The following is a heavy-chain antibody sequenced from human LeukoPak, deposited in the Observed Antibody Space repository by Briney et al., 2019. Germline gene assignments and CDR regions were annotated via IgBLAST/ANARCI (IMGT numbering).Heavy chain of an antibody. D-gene: IGHD2-15*01. Sequence: ASVKVSCKASGGTFSSYAISWVRQAPGQGLEWMGRIIPILGIANYAQKFQGRVTITADKSTSTAYMELSSLRSEDTAVYYCASLYCSGGSCFNYYYYYGMDVRGQGTTVTVSS. CDR3: ASLYCSGGSCFNYYYYYGMDV. V-gene: IGHV1-69*04. J-gene: IGHJ6*02. CDR1: GGTFSSYA. CDR2: IIPILGIA.